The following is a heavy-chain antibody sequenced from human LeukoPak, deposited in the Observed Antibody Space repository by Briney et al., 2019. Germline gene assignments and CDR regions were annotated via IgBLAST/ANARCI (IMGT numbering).Heavy chain of an antibody. V-gene: IGHV4-34*01. CDR3: ARDGWGVVVPAASFDI. Sequence: SETLSLTCAVYGGSFSGYYWSWIRQPPGKGLEWIGDINHSGSTNYNPSLKSRVTISVDTSKNQFSLKLSSVTAADTAVYYCARDGWGVVVPAASFDIWGQGTMVTVSS. D-gene: IGHD2-2*01. CDR2: INHSGST. CDR1: GGSFSGYY. J-gene: IGHJ3*02.